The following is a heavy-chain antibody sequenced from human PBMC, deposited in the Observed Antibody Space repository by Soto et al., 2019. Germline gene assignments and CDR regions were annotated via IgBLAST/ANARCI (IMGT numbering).Heavy chain of an antibody. CDR1: GFTFSSYW. CDR3: AREVEYGYSYGKGWYFDL. D-gene: IGHD5-18*01. J-gene: IGHJ2*01. CDR2: IKQDGSEK. Sequence: EVQLVESGGGLVQPGGSLRLSCAASGFTFSSYWMSWVRQAPGKGLEWVANIKQDGSEKYYVDSVKGRFTISRDNAKNSLYLQMNSLRAEDTAVYYCAREVEYGYSYGKGWYFDLWGRGTLVTVSS. V-gene: IGHV3-7*01.